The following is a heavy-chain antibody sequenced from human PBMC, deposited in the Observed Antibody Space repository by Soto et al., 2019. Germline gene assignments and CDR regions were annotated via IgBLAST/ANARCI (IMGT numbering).Heavy chain of an antibody. V-gene: IGHV4-59*01. CDR2: IYHSGNT. CDR1: GDSFSSYY. J-gene: IGHJ5*02. Sequence: QVQLQESGPGLVKPSETLSLTCTVSGDSFSSYYWSWIRQPPGKGLEWIGYIYHSGNTTYNPSLKSRVTISVDTSKNQFSLKLSSVTAAETAVYYCAREYSRWFDPWGQGTVVTVSS. CDR3: AREYSRWFDP. D-gene: IGHD2-15*01.